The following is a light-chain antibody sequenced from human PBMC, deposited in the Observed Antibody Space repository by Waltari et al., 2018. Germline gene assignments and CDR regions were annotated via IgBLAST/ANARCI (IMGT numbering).Light chain of an antibody. CDR2: GAS. CDR1: QGSSNY. V-gene: IGKV1-27*01. CDR3: QKYYSPPHT. Sequence: DIQMTQSPSSLSASVGDRVTITCRASQGSSNYLAWYQQKPGKVPELLIYGASTLQSGVPSRFSGSGSGTDFTLTISSLQPEDVATYYCQKYYSPPHTFGGGTKVEIK. J-gene: IGKJ4*01.